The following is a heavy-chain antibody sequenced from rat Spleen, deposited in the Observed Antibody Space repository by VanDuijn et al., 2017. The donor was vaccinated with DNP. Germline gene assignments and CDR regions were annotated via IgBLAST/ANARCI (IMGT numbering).Heavy chain of an antibody. V-gene: IGHV3-1*01. CDR3: ARGLNYGGYSYIMDA. D-gene: IGHD1-11*01. CDR2: ISYSGTT. CDR1: GYSITSNY. Sequence: EVQLQESGPGLVKPSQSLSLTCSVTGYSITSNYWGWIRKFPGRRMEWMAYISYSGTTGYNPSLEGRISITRDTSKNQFFLQLNSVTTEDIATYYCARGLNYGGYSYIMDAWGQGASVTVSS. J-gene: IGHJ4*01.